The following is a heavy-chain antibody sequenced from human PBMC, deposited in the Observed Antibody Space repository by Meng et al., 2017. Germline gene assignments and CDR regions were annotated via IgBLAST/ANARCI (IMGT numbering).Heavy chain of an antibody. D-gene: IGHD3-10*01. V-gene: IGHV1-46*01. CDR3: ARDLGRGSS. J-gene: IGHJ3*01. Sequence: ASVKVSCKASGYTFTNYAFTWVRQAPGQGLEWMGIINPSGGSTSYAQKFQGRVTMTRDTSTSTVYMELSSLRSEDTAVYYCARDLGRGSSWGQGTMVTVSS. CDR1: GYTFTNYA. CDR2: INPSGGST.